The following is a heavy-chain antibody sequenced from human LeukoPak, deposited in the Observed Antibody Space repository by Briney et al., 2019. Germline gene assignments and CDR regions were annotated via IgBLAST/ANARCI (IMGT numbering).Heavy chain of an antibody. Sequence: PSETLSLTCTVSGGSISSSSYYWGWIRQPPGKGLEWIGSIYYSGSTYYNPSLKSRVTISVDTSKNQFSLKLSSVTAADTAVYYCASDRQDSSSWYPGFDYWGQGTLVTVSS. V-gene: IGHV4-39*07. CDR3: ASDRQDSSSWYPGFDY. CDR2: IYYSGST. D-gene: IGHD6-13*01. J-gene: IGHJ4*02. CDR1: GGSISSSSYY.